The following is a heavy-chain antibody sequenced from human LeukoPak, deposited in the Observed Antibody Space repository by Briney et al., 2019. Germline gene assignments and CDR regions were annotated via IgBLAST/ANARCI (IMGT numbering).Heavy chain of an antibody. CDR2: IYSGGST. J-gene: IGHJ4*02. D-gene: IGHD3-10*01. CDR1: GFTVSSNY. V-gene: IGHV3-53*01. Sequence: QPGGSLRLSCAASGFTVSSNYMSWVRQAPGKGLEWVSVIYSGGSTYYADSVKGRFTISRDNAKNSLYLQMNSLRAEDTAVYYCATETGTYYYGSGTYDYWGQGTLVTVSS. CDR3: ATETGTYYYGSGTYDY.